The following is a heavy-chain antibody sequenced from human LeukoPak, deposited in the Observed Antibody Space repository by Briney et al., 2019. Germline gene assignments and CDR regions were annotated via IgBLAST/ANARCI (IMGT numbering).Heavy chain of an antibody. D-gene: IGHD3-10*01. V-gene: IGHV3-15*01. CDR3: MSRGC. Sequence: GGSLRLSCAGPGVTFTNAWLSGVRQAPGKGLEWVGHSKSKTDGGTTDYTAPVKGRFTISRDDSQNTLYLQMNSLKTEDTAMYYCMSRGCWGQGSLVGVCS. CDR1: GVTFTNAW. CDR2: SKSKTDGGTT. J-gene: IGHJ4*02.